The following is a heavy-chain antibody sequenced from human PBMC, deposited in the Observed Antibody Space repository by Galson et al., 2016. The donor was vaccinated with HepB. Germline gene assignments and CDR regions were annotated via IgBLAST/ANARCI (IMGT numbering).Heavy chain of an antibody. CDR2: ISGSGGST. CDR3: AKDLLGGTFIPYFFDY. J-gene: IGHJ4*03. Sequence: ETLSLTCTVSGGSISSGGYYWSWIRQAPGKGLEWVSGISGSGGSTYYADSVRGRFTISRDNSKNTLYLQMNSLRAEDTAVYYCAKDLLGGTFIPYFFDYWGQGTMVTVSS. V-gene: IGHV3-23*01. D-gene: IGHD1-26*01. CDR1: GGSISSGGYY.